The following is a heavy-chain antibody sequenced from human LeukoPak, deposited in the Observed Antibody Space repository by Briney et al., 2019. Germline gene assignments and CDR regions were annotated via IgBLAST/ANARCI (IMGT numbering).Heavy chain of an antibody. CDR3: ARQGPMVRGVYFDY. CDR1: GGSISSGGYY. Sequence: SQTLSLTCTVSGGSISSGGYYWSWIRQPPGKGLEWIGYIYHSGSTYYNPSLKSRVTISVDTSKNQFSLKLSSVTAADTAVYYCARQGPMVRGVYFDYWGQGTLVTVSS. V-gene: IGHV4-30-2*01. J-gene: IGHJ4*02. D-gene: IGHD3-10*01. CDR2: IYHSGST.